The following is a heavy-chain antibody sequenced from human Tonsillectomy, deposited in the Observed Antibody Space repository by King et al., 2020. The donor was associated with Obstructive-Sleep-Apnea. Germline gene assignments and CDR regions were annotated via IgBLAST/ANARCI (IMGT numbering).Heavy chain of an antibody. Sequence: VQLVESGGGLVQPGGSLRLSCAASGFTFSSYWMTWVRQAPGKGLEWVANIRQDGSEKYYMDSVKGRFTISRDNAKNSLYLQMNSLRAEDTAVYYCAGELAAAGPDDWGQGTLVTVSS. CDR1: GFTFSSYW. CDR2: IRQDGSEK. CDR3: AGELAAAGPDD. V-gene: IGHV3-7*01. J-gene: IGHJ4*02. D-gene: IGHD6-13*01.